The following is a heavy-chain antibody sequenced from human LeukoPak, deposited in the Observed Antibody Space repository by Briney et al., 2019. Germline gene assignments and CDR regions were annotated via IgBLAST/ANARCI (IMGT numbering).Heavy chain of an antibody. Sequence: PGGSPRLSCTASGFAFSTHGMHWVRQAPGKGLEWVAVIWYDGSKKLYEASVKGRFTISRDNSKNTLYLEMNSLRAEDTAVYYCTRADYSTSPPYHYALGLWGQGTTVIVSS. V-gene: IGHV3-33*01. J-gene: IGHJ6*02. CDR2: IWYDGSKK. D-gene: IGHD4-11*01. CDR1: GFAFSTHG. CDR3: TRADYSTSPPYHYALGL.